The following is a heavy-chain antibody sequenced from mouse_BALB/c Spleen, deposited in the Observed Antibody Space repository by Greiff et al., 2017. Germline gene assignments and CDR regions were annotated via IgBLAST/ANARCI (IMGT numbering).Heavy chain of an antibody. CDR3: ASPDGYFDY. D-gene: IGHD2-3*01. CDR2: IYPGDGDT. V-gene: IGHV1-82*01. J-gene: IGHJ2*01. Sequence: QVQLQQSGPELVKPGASVKISCKASGYAFSSSWMNWVKQRPGQGLEWIGRIYPGDGDTNYNGKFKGKATLTADKSSSTAYMQLSSLTSVDSAVYFCASPDGYFDYWGQGTTLTVSS. CDR1: GYAFSSSW.